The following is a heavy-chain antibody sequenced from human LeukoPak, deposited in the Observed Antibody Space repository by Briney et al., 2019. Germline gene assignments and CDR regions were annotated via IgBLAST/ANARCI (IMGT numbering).Heavy chain of an antibody. CDR2: IYYSGST. CDR1: GGSISSYY. Sequence: PSETLSLTCTVSGGSISSYYWSWLRQPPGKGLEGIGYIYYSGSTNYNPSLKSRVTISVDTSKNQFSLKLSSVTAADTAVYYCARDGKIAVAGTLYYYYYMDVWGKGTTVTVSS. CDR3: ARDGKIAVAGTLYYYYYMDV. J-gene: IGHJ6*03. V-gene: IGHV4-59*12. D-gene: IGHD6-19*01.